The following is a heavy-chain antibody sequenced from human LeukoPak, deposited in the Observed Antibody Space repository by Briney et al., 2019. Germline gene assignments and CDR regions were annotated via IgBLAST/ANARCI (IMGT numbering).Heavy chain of an antibody. J-gene: IGHJ6*02. CDR3: ARDYCGSISCYPKYYAIDV. V-gene: IGHV1-2*02. CDR2: INPDSGGT. Sequence: ASVKVSCKASGYAFTAYYIHWVRQAPGQGLEWMGWINPDSGGTNYAQKFQGRVTMTRDTSISTAYMELSRLTSDDAAVYYCARDYCGSISCYPKYYAIDVWAHGTTVTVSS. D-gene: IGHD2-2*01. CDR1: GYAFTAYY.